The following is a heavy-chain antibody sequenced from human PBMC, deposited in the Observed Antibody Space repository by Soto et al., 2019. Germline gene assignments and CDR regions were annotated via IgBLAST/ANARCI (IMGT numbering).Heavy chain of an antibody. CDR1: GFTFSSYA. J-gene: IGHJ6*02. D-gene: IGHD5-18*01. Sequence: QVQLVESGGGVVQPGRSLRLSCAASGFTFSSYAMHWVRQAPGKGLEWVAVISYDGSNKYYADSVKGRFTISRDNSKNTLYLQMNSLRAEDTAVYYCARTPGEYSYGYVYGMDVWGQGTTVTVSS. V-gene: IGHV3-30-3*01. CDR3: ARTPGEYSYGYVYGMDV. CDR2: ISYDGSNK.